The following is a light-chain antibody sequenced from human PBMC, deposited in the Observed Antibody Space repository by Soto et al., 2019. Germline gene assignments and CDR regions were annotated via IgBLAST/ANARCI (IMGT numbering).Light chain of an antibody. Sequence: QSVLAQPPSLFAPPGQSIALSCTGSSRDVGGYNYVSWYQQHPGKAPKLMIYDVSNRPSGVSNRFSGSKSGNTASLTISGLQAEDEADYYCSSYTSSTTYVFGAGTKVTVL. CDR1: SRDVGGYNY. CDR2: DVS. J-gene: IGLJ1*01. V-gene: IGLV2-14*01. CDR3: SSYTSSTTYV.